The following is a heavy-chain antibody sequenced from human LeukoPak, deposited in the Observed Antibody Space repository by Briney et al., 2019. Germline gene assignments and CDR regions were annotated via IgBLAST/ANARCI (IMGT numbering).Heavy chain of an antibody. V-gene: IGHV3-30-3*01. J-gene: IGHJ6*03. Sequence: GGSLRLSCAASGFTFSSYAMHWVRQAPGKGLEWVAVISYDGSNKYYADSVKGRFTTSRDNSKNTRYLQMNGLRAEDTAVYYCARPEWGFRGFYMDVWGKGTTVTVSS. D-gene: IGHD3-3*01. CDR2: ISYDGSNK. CDR3: ARPEWGFRGFYMDV. CDR1: GFTFSSYA.